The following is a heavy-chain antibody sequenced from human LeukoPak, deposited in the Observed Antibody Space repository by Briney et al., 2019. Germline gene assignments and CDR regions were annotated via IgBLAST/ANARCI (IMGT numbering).Heavy chain of an antibody. CDR2: IYYSGST. CDR3: ARHWNKYYYGSGSYYNGRWFDP. J-gene: IGHJ5*02. Sequence: PSETLSLTCTVSGGSISSSSYYWGWIRQPPGKGLEWIGSIYYSGSTYYNPSLKSRVTISVDTSKNQFSLKLSSVTAADTAVYYCARHWNKYYYGSGSYYNGRWFDPWGQGTLVTVSS. V-gene: IGHV4-39*01. D-gene: IGHD3-10*01. CDR1: GGSISSSSYY.